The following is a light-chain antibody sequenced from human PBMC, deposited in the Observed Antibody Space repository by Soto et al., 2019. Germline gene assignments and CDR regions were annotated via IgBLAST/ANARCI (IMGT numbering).Light chain of an antibody. CDR1: QSVSSY. Sequence: EIVLTQSPATLSLSPGERATLSCRASQSVSSYLAWYQHKPGQAPRLLIYDASNRATGIPARFSGSGSGTDFTITISSLEPEDFAVYYCQQRSNWWTFGQGTKVDI. V-gene: IGKV3-11*01. CDR3: QQRSNWWT. CDR2: DAS. J-gene: IGKJ1*01.